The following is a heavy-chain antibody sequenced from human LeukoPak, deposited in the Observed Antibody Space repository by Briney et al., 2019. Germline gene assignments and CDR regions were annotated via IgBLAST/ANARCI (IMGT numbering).Heavy chain of an antibody. Sequence: ASVKASCKASGYTFTGYYMHWVRQAPGQGLEWMGWINPNSGGTNYARKFQGRVTMTRDTSISTAYMELSRLRSDDTAVYHCARSYYGSGSEGYWGQGTLVTVSS. J-gene: IGHJ4*02. CDR1: GYTFTGYY. V-gene: IGHV1-2*02. CDR2: INPNSGGT. D-gene: IGHD3-10*01. CDR3: ARSYYGSGSEGY.